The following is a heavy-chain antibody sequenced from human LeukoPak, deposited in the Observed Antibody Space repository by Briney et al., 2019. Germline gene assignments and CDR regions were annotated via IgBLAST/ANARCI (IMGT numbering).Heavy chain of an antibody. CDR1: GFTFSSYA. V-gene: IGHV3-30-3*01. CDR3: ARNPYCSSTSCYDTLYYYGMDV. D-gene: IGHD2-2*01. Sequence: GGSLGLSCAASGFTFSSYAMHWVRQAPGKGLEWVAVISYDGSNKYYADSVKGRFTISRDNSKNTLYLQMNSLRAEDTAVYYCARNPYCSSTSCYDTLYYYGMDVWGQGTTVTVSS. CDR2: ISYDGSNK. J-gene: IGHJ6*02.